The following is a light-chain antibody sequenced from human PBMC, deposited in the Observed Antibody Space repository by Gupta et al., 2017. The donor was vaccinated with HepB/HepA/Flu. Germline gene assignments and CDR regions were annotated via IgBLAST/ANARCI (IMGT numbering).Light chain of an antibody. CDR2: DVS. Sequence: QSALTQPASVSGSPGQSITIPCPRPSSDVGHYNYVSWYQHHPGKAPKLLIYDVSNRPSGVSNRFSGSKSGNTASLTISGLQAEDEADYYCNSYTTSSTRVFGTGTQVTVL. V-gene: IGLV2-14*03. CDR1: SSDVGHYNY. J-gene: IGLJ1*01. CDR3: NSYTTSSTRV.